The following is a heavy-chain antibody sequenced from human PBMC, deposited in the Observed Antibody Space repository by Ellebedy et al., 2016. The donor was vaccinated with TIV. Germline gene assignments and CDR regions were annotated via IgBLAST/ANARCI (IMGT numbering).Heavy chain of an antibody. Sequence: SLKLSXPASGFTFDDYAMPWVRQAPGQGLEWVSGISWNSGSIGYADSVKGRFTISRDNAKNSLYLQMNSLRAEDTALYYCAKAGSGGGELLAPYYYYGMDVWGQGTTVIVSS. V-gene: IGHV3-9*01. CDR1: GFTFDDYA. J-gene: IGHJ6*02. CDR2: ISWNSGSI. CDR3: AKAGSGGGELLAPYYYYGMDV. D-gene: IGHD3-10*01.